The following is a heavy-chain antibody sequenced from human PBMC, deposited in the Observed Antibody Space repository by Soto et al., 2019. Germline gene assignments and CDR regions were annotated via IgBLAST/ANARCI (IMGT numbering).Heavy chain of an antibody. CDR2: INGAGSGT. D-gene: IGHD6-25*01. V-gene: IGHV3-23*01. CDR1: GFTFASYA. J-gene: IGHJ4*02. CDR3: AKGSASGSPYYFDS. Sequence: GGSLRLSCAASGFTFASYAMSWVRQAPGKGLEWVSAINGAGSGTWHADSVKGRFTISRDNSKNTVYLQMNSPRADDTALYFCAKGSASGSPYYFDSWGQGTLVTVSS.